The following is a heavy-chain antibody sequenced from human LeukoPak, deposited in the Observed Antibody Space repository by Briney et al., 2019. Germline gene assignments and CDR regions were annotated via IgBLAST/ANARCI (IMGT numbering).Heavy chain of an antibody. Sequence: PGGSLRLSCAASGFTFSSYGMHWVRQAPGKGLESVAFIRYDGSNKYYADSVKGRFTISRDNSKNTLYLQMNSLRAEDTAVYYCAKDRYCSSTSCQMAYFQHWGQGTLVTASS. CDR1: GFTFSSYG. V-gene: IGHV3-30*02. D-gene: IGHD2-2*01. J-gene: IGHJ1*01. CDR3: AKDRYCSSTSCQMAYFQH. CDR2: IRYDGSNK.